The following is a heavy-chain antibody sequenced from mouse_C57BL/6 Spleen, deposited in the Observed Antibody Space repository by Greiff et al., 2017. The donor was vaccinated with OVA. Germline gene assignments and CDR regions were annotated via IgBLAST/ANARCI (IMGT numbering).Heavy chain of an antibody. Sequence: QVQLQQPGAELVKPGASVKLSCKASGYTFTSYWMHWVKQRPGQGLEWIGMIHPNSGSTNYNEKFKSKATLTVDKSSSTAYMQLSSLTSEDSAVYYCARSDYGPYAMDYWGQGTSVTVSS. CDR3: ARSDYGPYAMDY. J-gene: IGHJ4*01. CDR1: GYTFTSYW. V-gene: IGHV1-64*01. D-gene: IGHD1-1*02. CDR2: IHPNSGST.